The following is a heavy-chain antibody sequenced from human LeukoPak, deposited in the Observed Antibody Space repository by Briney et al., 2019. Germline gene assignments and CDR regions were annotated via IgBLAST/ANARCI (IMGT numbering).Heavy chain of an antibody. J-gene: IGHJ6*02. CDR1: GGTFSSYA. V-gene: IGHV1-69*05. Sequence: SVKVSCKASGGTFSSYAISWVRQAPGQGLEWMGGIIPIFGTANYAQKFQGRVTMTTDTSTSTAYMELRSLRSDDTAVYYCARDGESSSWYPSRYYGMDVWGQGTTVTVSS. D-gene: IGHD6-13*01. CDR2: IIPIFGTA. CDR3: ARDGESSSWYPSRYYGMDV.